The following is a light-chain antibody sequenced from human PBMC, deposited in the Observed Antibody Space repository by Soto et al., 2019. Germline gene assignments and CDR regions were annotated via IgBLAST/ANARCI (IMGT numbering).Light chain of an antibody. CDR3: HSYDSSLSASI. Sequence: QSVLTQPPSVSGAPGQRVTISCTGSSSNIGAGYDVHWYQQLPGTAPKLLIFGNTNRPSGVPDRFSGSKSGTSASLAITGLQTEDEADYYCHSYDSSLSASIFGGGTKVTVL. J-gene: IGLJ2*01. CDR1: SSNIGAGYD. V-gene: IGLV1-40*01. CDR2: GNT.